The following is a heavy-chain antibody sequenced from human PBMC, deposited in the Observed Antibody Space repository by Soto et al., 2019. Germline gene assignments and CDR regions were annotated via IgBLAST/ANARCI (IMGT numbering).Heavy chain of an antibody. CDR3: ATAHNSGWYFFDY. D-gene: IGHD6-13*01. Sequence: SVKVSCKASGGSFSTLGINWVRQAPGQGLEWMGGIIPLCGNARYAETSQGRVTITANTTTGTAYMEVSSMRPADTAVFYCATAHNSGWYFFDYWGPGPLVTVSS. V-gene: IGHV1-69*06. J-gene: IGHJ4*02. CDR2: IIPLCGNA. CDR1: GGSFSTLG.